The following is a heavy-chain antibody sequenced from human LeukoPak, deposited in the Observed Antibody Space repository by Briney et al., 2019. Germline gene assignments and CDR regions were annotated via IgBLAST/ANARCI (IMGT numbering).Heavy chain of an antibody. Sequence: SETLSLTCTVSGYSISSGYYWGWIRQPPGKGLEWIGYIYYSGSTNYNPSLKSRVTISVDRSKNQFSLRLSSVTAADSAVYYCARHTRDYDILTGYSHDHYFDYWGQGTLVTVSS. D-gene: IGHD3-9*01. J-gene: IGHJ4*02. CDR2: IYYSGST. CDR1: GYSISSGYY. CDR3: ARHTRDYDILTGYSHDHYFDY. V-gene: IGHV4-38-2*02.